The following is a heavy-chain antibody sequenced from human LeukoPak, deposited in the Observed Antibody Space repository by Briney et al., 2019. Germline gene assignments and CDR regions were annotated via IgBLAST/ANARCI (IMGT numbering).Heavy chain of an antibody. J-gene: IGHJ4*02. CDR3: AKTYVWYYFDY. Sequence: GGSLRLSCVASGFTFSTYGMSWVRQAPGKGLEWVSTISGSGSSTYYAESVKGRFTISRDNSKNTLYLQMNSLRAEDTAVYYCAKTYVWYYFDYWGQGILVTVSS. CDR1: GFTFSTYG. V-gene: IGHV3-23*01. D-gene: IGHD3-16*01. CDR2: ISGSGSST.